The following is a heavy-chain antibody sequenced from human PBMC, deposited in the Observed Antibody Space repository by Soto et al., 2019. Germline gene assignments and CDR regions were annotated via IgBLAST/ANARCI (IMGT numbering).Heavy chain of an antibody. J-gene: IGHJ4*02. CDR1: GFTFDDYA. Sequence: EVQLVESGGGLVQPGRSLRLSCAASGFTFDDYAMHWVRQAPGKGLEWVPGISWNSGSIGYADSEKGRFTSSRDNAKNSLYLQMNSLRAEDTALYYCAKDRGIAVAGTELDYWGQGTLVTVSS. D-gene: IGHD6-19*01. V-gene: IGHV3-9*01. CDR2: ISWNSGSI. CDR3: AKDRGIAVAGTELDY.